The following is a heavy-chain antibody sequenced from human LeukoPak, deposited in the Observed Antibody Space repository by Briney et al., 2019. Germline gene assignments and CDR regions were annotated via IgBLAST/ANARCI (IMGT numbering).Heavy chain of an antibody. CDR2: INHSGST. J-gene: IGHJ4*02. D-gene: IGHD3-9*01. CDR3: ARGLGRWILTGYYPLYFDY. CDR1: GGSFSGYY. Sequence: SETLSLTCAVYGGSFSGYYWGWIRQPPGKGLEWIGEINHSGSTNYNPSLKSRVTISVDTSKNQFSLKLSSVTAADTAVYYCARGLGRWILTGYYPLYFDYWGQGTLVTVSS. V-gene: IGHV4-34*01.